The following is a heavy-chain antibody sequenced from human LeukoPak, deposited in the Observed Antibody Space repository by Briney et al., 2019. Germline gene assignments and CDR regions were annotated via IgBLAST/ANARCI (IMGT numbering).Heavy chain of an antibody. CDR2: ISSSSSYT. D-gene: IGHD5-24*01. J-gene: IGHJ5*02. Sequence: GGSLRLSCAASGFTFSDYYMSWIRQAPGKGLEWVSYISSSSSYTNYADSVKGRFTISRDNAKNSLYLQMNSLRAEDTAVYYCARVVEMATIHFLTLRHYNWFDPWGQGTLSPSPQ. CDR3: ARVVEMATIHFLTLRHYNWFDP. V-gene: IGHV3-11*05. CDR1: GFTFSDYY.